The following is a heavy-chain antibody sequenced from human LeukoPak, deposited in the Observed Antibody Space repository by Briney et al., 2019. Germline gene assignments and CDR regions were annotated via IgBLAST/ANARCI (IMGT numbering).Heavy chain of an antibody. J-gene: IGHJ6*03. V-gene: IGHV4-39*07. CDR3: ARGYGDYTQDYYYMDV. CDR1: GGSISSSSYY. Sequence: SETLSLTCTVSGGSISSSSYYWGWIRQPPGKGLEWIGSIYYSGSTYYNPSLKSRVTMSVDTSKNQFSLKLSSVTAADTAVYYCARGYGDYTQDYYYMDVWGKGTTVTISS. D-gene: IGHD4-17*01. CDR2: IYYSGST.